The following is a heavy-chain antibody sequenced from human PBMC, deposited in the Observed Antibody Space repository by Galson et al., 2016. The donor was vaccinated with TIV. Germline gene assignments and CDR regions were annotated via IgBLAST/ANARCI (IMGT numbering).Heavy chain of an antibody. V-gene: IGHV3-33*01. J-gene: IGHJ3*02. CDR3: ARDQNYYDSSGYHLDRWDGGFDI. CDR2: IWYDGSKK. CDR1: GLTFSSYG. D-gene: IGHD3-22*01. Sequence: SLRLSCAASGLTFSSYGMHWVRQAPGKGLEWVAGIWYDGSKKNYADSVKGRFTISRDNSKNTVYLQMDSLRAEDTAVYYCARDQNYYDSSGYHLDRWDGGFDIWGQGTMVTVSS.